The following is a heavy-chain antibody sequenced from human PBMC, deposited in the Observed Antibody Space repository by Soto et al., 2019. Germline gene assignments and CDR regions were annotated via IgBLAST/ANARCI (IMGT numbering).Heavy chain of an antibody. CDR3: ARPVYANWAFDM. CDR2: IYYSGLA. D-gene: IGHD1-1*01. CDR1: GDSMTISDFL. V-gene: IGHV4-39*01. J-gene: IGHJ3*02. Sequence: SETLSLTCTVSGDSMTISDFLWGWVRQPPGKGLEWIGGIYYSGLANYNPSLRSRATMSVDTSRNQFFLNVTSVTAADTAVYYCARPVYANWAFDMWGQEKLVAVS.